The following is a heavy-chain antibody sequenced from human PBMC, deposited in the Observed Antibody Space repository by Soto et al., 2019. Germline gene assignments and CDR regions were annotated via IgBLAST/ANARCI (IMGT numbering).Heavy chain of an antibody. Sequence: QITLKESGPTLVKPTQTLTLTCTFSGFSLSTSGVGVGWIRQTPGNALGWLAFIYWDDDKRYRPSLKSRLTITKNTSNNPVVLTMSNMVPVGTATYYCAHGGQGYCISTSCYWDTSFDPWGQGILVTVYS. CDR3: AHGGQGYCISTSCYWDTSFDP. CDR1: GFSLSTSGVG. CDR2: IYWDDDK. D-gene: IGHD2-2*01. V-gene: IGHV2-5*02. J-gene: IGHJ5*02.